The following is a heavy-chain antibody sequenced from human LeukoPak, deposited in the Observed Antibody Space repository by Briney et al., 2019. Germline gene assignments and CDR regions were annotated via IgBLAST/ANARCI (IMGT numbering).Heavy chain of an antibody. CDR3: ARTYYDFWSGYHGVWWFDP. J-gene: IGHJ5*02. Sequence: ASVKVSCKASRYTFTSYDINWVRQATGQGLEWMGWMNPNSGNTGYAQKFQGRVTMTRNTSISTAHMELSSLRSEDTAVYYCARTYYDFWSGYHGVWWFDPWGQGTLVTVSS. CDR1: RYTFTSYD. D-gene: IGHD3-3*01. V-gene: IGHV1-8*01. CDR2: MNPNSGNT.